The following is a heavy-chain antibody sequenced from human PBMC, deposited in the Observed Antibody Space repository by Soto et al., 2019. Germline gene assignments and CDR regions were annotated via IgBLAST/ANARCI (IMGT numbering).Heavy chain of an antibody. Sequence: ASVKVSCKASGYSFFNYGITWVRQAPGQGLEWMGWIRPKNGDTNYAQKFQGRVTVTSDTSTTTVYMELRSLRSDDTAVYYCARASDGEYCTGSGCYFDTWGRGSLVTVSS. CDR3: ARASDGEYCTGSGCYFDT. CDR1: GYSFFNYG. V-gene: IGHV1-18*01. CDR2: IRPKNGDT. D-gene: IGHD6-19*01. J-gene: IGHJ4*02.